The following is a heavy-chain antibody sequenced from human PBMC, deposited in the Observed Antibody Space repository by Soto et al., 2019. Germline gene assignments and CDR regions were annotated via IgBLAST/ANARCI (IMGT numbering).Heavy chain of an antibody. CDR2: IHHSGSVFESGST. Sequence: NPSETLSLTCAVSGSSITITYYWGWVRQPPGKGLEWIGSIHHSGSVFESGSTHYNPSFKSRVTISADTSKNQFSLKLTSVTAADTAVYFGARSSCRSYFDYWGQVTLVTFSS. CDR3: ARSSCRSYFDY. J-gene: IGHJ4*02. CDR1: GSSITITYY. V-gene: IGHV4-38-2*01. D-gene: IGHD2-15*01.